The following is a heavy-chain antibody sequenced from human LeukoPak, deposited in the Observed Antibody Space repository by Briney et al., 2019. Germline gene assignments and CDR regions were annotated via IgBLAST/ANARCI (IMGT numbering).Heavy chain of an antibody. CDR1: GFTFSSYA. J-gene: IGHJ6*02. CDR2: ISGSGGST. V-gene: IGHV3-23*01. D-gene: IGHD3-3*01. CDR3: AGYYDFWSGYYSRYYYGMDV. Sequence: GGSLRLSCAASGFTFSSYAMSWVRQAPGKGLEWVSAISGSGGSTYYADSVKGRFTISRDNSKNTLYLQMNSLRAEDTAVYYCAGYYDFWSGYYSRYYYGMDVWGQGTTVTVSS.